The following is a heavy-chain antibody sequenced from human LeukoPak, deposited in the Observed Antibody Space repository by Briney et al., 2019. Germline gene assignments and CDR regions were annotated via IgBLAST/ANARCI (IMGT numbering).Heavy chain of an antibody. V-gene: IGHV4-39*07. Sequence: SETLSLTCSVSGCSISTTGYYWGWIPQPPGKGLEWFGEIDHSGSTNYHPSLKSRVTISVDTSKNQFSLKLSSVTAADTAVYYCARAPHYYDSSGYYLIAFDYWGQGTLVTVSS. CDR3: ARAPHYYDSSGYYLIAFDY. CDR1: GCSISTTGYY. CDR2: IDHSGST. J-gene: IGHJ4*02. D-gene: IGHD3-22*01.